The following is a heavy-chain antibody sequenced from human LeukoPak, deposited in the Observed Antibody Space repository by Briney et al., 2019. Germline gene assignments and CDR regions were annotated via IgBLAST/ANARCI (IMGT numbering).Heavy chain of an antibody. CDR2: ISGSGGST. D-gene: IGHD3-10*02. J-gene: IGHJ3*01. CDR3: AKDRNVGLDAIDV. CDR1: GFTFSSYA. Sequence: GGSLRLSCAASGFTFSSYAMSWVRQAPGKGLEWVSAISGSGGSTFYADSVKGRFTISRDNSKNTLFLQMNSLRPEDTAVYYCAKDRNVGLDAIDVWGQGTLVTVSS. V-gene: IGHV3-23*01.